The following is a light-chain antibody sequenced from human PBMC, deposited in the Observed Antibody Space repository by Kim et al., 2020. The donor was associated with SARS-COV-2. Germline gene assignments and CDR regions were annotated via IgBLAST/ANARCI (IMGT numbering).Light chain of an antibody. V-gene: IGLV3-21*01. CDR3: QVWENTLRT. CDR2: YDS. CDR1: NIGRKR. J-gene: IGLJ2*01. Sequence: VAPGKTARITCGGNNIGRKRIHWYQHKPGQAPVLVIYYDSDRPPGVSERFSASNSGNTATLAISSVEPGDEADYYCQVWENTLRTFGGGTKVTVL.